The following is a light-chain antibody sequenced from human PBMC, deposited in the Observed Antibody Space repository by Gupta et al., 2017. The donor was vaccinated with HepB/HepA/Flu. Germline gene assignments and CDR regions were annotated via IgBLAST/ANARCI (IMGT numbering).Light chain of an antibody. CDR3: QQRNRWPLT. CDR1: QSISSS. J-gene: IGKJ5*01. Sequence: EIVLTQSPATLSLSPGERATLSCRASQSISSSLAWYQQKPGQAPRLLIYAASNRATGIPARFSSSGSATDFTLTISSLEPEDFALYCCQQRNRWPLTFGQGTRLEIK. V-gene: IGKV3-11*01. CDR2: AAS.